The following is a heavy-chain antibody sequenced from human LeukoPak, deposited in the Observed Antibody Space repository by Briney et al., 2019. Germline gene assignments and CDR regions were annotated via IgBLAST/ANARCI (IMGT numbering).Heavy chain of an antibody. CDR3: ARQLGITDAFDI. D-gene: IGHD6-13*01. CDR1: GYTFTNYW. CDR2: IYAGDSET. Sequence: GESLKISCKGSGYTFTNYWIAWVRQMPGKGLEWMGIIYAGDSETRYSPSFQGQVTISADKSVSAAYLQWSSLKASDTAMYYCARQLGITDAFDIWGQGTMVTVSS. J-gene: IGHJ3*02. V-gene: IGHV5-51*01.